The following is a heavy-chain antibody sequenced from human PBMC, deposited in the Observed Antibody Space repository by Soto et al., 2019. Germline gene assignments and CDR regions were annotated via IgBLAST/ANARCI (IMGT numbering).Heavy chain of an antibody. CDR1: GDSVSSNSAA. Sequence: SRTLSLPCAISGDSVSSNSAAWNWIRQSPSRGLEWLGRTYYRSKWYNDYAVSVKSRITINPDTSKNQFSLQLNSVTPEDTAVYYCARDVVAVAGTYYYYYGMDVWGQGTTVTVSS. J-gene: IGHJ6*02. CDR3: ARDVVAVAGTYYYYYGMDV. D-gene: IGHD6-19*01. CDR2: TYYRSKWYN. V-gene: IGHV6-1*01.